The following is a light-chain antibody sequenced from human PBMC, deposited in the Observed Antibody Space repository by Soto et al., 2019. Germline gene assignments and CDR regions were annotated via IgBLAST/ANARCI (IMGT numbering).Light chain of an antibody. V-gene: IGKV3-20*01. J-gene: IGKJ5*01. CDR3: QQYGSSPPIT. CDR1: QSVSSTS. CDR2: GAS. Sequence: EIVLTQSTGTLSLSPGERATLSCRASQSVSSTSLAWYQQKPGQAPRVLIYGASSRATGIPDRFSGSGSGTDFTLTINRLEPEAFAVYYCQQYGSSPPITFGQGTRLEIK.